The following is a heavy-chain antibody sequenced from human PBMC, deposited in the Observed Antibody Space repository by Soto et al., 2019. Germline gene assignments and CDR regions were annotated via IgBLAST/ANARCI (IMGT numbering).Heavy chain of an antibody. J-gene: IGHJ1*01. CDR3: AKDLSWGNYAPRAEYFQH. Sequence: GGSLSLSCAASGFTFSSYAMSWVRQAPGKGLEWVSAISGSGGSTYYADSVKGRFTISRDNSKNTLYLQMNSLRAEDTAVYYCAKDLSWGNYAPRAEYFQHWGQGTLVTVSS. CDR1: GFTFSSYA. CDR2: ISGSGGST. V-gene: IGHV3-23*01. D-gene: IGHD2-2*01.